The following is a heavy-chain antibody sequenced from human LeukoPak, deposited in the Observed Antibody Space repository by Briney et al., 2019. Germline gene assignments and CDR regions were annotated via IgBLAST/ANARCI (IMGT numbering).Heavy chain of an antibody. J-gene: IGHJ4*02. Sequence: GGSLRLSCAASGFTFSSYGMHWVRQAPGKGLEWVAIIWYDGSHEYYADSVKGRFTISRDNSKNTLYLQMNSLRAEDTAVYYCARALWPYYFDYWGQGTLVTAFS. CDR2: IWYDGSHE. CDR3: ARALWPYYFDY. CDR1: GFTFSSYG. D-gene: IGHD2-21*01. V-gene: IGHV3-33*01.